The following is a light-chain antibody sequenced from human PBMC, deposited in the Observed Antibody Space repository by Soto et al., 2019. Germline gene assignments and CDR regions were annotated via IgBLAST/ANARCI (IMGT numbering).Light chain of an antibody. J-gene: IGKJ1*01. CDR2: GVS. V-gene: IGKV1-5*01. Sequence: DIQMTHSPSTLSASVGDRVTITCPASQTIGRWLAWYQQKPGKAPNLRIYGVSSVESGVPSRFSGSGSGTEFTLTINSLQPDDFATDYCQQYNSYPTVGQGTKVDIK. CDR1: QTIGRW. CDR3: QQYNSYPT.